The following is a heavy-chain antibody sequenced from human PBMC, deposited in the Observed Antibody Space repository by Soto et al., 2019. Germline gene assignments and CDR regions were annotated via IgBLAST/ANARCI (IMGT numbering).Heavy chain of an antibody. V-gene: IGHV3-48*03. D-gene: IGHD3-10*01. CDR2: ISSSGSTI. CDR1: VFTCSSYE. CDR3: AREGMVRGVIILPYYYYGMDV. Sequence: SLRLSCLASVFTCSSYEMNWFRQAPGKRLEWVSYISSSGSTIYYADSVKGRFTISRDNAKNSLYLQMNSLRAEDTAVYYCAREGMVRGVIILPYYYYGMDVWGQGTTVTVSS. J-gene: IGHJ6*02.